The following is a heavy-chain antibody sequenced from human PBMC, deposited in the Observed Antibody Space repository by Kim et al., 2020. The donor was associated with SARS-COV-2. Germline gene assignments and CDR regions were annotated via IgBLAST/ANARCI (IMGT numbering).Heavy chain of an antibody. V-gene: IGHV3-33*01. CDR3: AREFHGSRWYETDRGFCDL. J-gene: IGHJ2*01. CDR2: IWYDGSKK. Sequence: GGSLRLSCVASGFTFSSYGMHWVRQAPGKGLEWVADIWYDGSKKYYADSVKGRFTISRDNTKNTLYLQMNSLRAEDTAVYYCAREFHGSRWYETDRGFCDLCGRGTLVTAS. CDR1: GFTFSSYG. D-gene: IGHD6-13*01.